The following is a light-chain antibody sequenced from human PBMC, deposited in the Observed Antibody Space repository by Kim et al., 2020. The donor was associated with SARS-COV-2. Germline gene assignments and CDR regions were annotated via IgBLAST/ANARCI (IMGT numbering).Light chain of an antibody. CDR3: QALDRTTTV. J-gene: IGLJ2*01. Sequence: SYELTQPPSVSVSPGQTASITCSGDRLGNKYVCWYQQKPGQSPVVVIYQDTQRHSGIPERFSGSNSGNTATLTISGTQAMVEADYYCQALDRTTTVLGGG. V-gene: IGLV3-1*01. CDR2: QDT. CDR1: RLGNKY.